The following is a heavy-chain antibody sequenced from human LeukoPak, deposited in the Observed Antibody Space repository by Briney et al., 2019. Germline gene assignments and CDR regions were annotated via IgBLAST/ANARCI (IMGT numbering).Heavy chain of an antibody. D-gene: IGHD4-23*01. CDR3: ARERDGGDY. V-gene: IGHV3-7*01. CDR2: IKEDGSGE. J-gene: IGHJ4*02. Sequence: GGSLRLSCAASGFTFSHYWMSWVRQAPGKGLEWVANIKEDGSGEYYVDSLKGRFSISRDNAKNSLYLQMNSLRAEDTAMYYCARERDGGDYWGQGTLVTVSS. CDR1: GFTFSHYW.